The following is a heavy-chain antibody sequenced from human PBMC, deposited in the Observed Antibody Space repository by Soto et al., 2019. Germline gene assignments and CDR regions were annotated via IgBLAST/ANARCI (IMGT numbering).Heavy chain of an antibody. D-gene: IGHD3-22*01. J-gene: IGHJ4*02. CDR3: ARVPSYDSSGTLDY. Sequence: SVKVSCKASGGTFSSYAISWVRQAPGQGLEWMGGIIPIFGTANYAQKFQGRVTITADESTSTAYMELSSLRSEDTAVYYCARVPSYDSSGTLDYWGQGTLVTVSS. CDR1: GGTFSSYA. CDR2: IIPIFGTA. V-gene: IGHV1-69*13.